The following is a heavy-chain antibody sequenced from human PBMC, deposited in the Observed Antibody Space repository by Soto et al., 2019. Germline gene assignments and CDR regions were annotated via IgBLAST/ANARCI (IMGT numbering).Heavy chain of an antibody. CDR3: GRRSTSTVTGFGN. V-gene: IGHV4-31*02. Sequence: SHTRSVVDGSSIGVGGRWSRIRQHPGKGLEWIGYIYYSGSTYYTPSLKSRVTISVDTSKNQFSLKLSSVTAADTSVYSSGRRSTSTVTGFGNRGQGIL. D-gene: IGHD4-17*01. CDR2: IYYSGST. J-gene: IGHJ4*03. CDR1: DGSSIGVGGR.